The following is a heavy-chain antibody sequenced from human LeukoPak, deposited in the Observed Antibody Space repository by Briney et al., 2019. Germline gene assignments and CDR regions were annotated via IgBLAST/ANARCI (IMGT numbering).Heavy chain of an antibody. D-gene: IGHD1-26*01. J-gene: IGHJ4*02. V-gene: IGHV4-38-2*01. CDR3: ARVGGPFDS. Sequence: SETLSLTCAVSGHSINSGSYWGWIRQPPGKGLEWIGSIYHSGSTYYNPSLESRVTISVDTSKNQFSLKVTSVTAADTAVYYCARVGGPFDSWGQGTLVTVSS. CDR1: GHSINSGSY. CDR2: IYHSGST.